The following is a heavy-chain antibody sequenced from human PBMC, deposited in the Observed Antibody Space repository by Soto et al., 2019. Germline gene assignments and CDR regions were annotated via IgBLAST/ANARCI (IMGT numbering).Heavy chain of an antibody. D-gene: IGHD3-10*01. CDR2: IFYSGTT. V-gene: IGHV4-39*01. J-gene: IGHJ4*02. CDR1: GGSISSGYYY. CDR3: ARRPMAMPLDY. Sequence: QLQLQESGPGLVKPSETLSLTCTVSGGSISSGYYYWGWVRQPPGKGLEWIGSIFYSGTTYYNPSLKSRVTISGDPSKNQFSLKLSSLTAADTAVYFCARRPMAMPLDYWGQGILVTVSS.